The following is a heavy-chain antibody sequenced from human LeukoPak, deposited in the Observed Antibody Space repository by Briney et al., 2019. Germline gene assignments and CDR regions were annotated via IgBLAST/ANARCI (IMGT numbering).Heavy chain of an antibody. V-gene: IGHV4-59*08. D-gene: IGHD3-3*01. J-gene: IGHJ4*02. CDR3: ARHAGAGSFWYYFDY. Sequence: PSETLSLTCTLSGGSISSYYWSWIRQPPGKGLEWIGYIYYSGSTSYNPSLKSRVTISVDTSKNQFSLKLISVTAADTAVYYCARHAGAGSFWYYFDYWGQGTLVTVSS. CDR1: GGSISSYY. CDR2: IYYSGST.